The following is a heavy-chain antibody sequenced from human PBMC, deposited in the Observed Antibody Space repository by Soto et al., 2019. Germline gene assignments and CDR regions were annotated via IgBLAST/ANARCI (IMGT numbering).Heavy chain of an antibody. V-gene: IGHV1-69*04. Sequence: SVKVSCKASGGTFSSYTISWVRQAPGQGLEWMGRIIPILGIANYAQKFQGRVTITADKSTSTAYMELSRLRSDDTAVYYCAREEYYYDSSGSYYGMDVWGQGTTVTVSS. CDR3: AREEYYYDSSGSYYGMDV. CDR2: IIPILGIA. CDR1: GGTFSSYT. J-gene: IGHJ6*02. D-gene: IGHD3-22*01.